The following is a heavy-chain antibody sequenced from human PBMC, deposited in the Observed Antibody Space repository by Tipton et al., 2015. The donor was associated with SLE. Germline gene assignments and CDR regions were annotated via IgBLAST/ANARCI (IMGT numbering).Heavy chain of an antibody. Sequence: TLSLTCAVYGGSFSGYYWSWIRQHPGKGLEWIGYIYYSGSTYYNPSLKSRVTISVDTSKNQFSLKLSSVTAADTAVYYCASSLGYCSGGSCWSWGFDIWGQGTMVTVSS. D-gene: IGHD2-15*01. CDR2: IYYSGST. CDR1: GGSFSGYY. V-gene: IGHV4-31*11. J-gene: IGHJ3*02. CDR3: ASSLGYCSGGSCWSWGFDI.